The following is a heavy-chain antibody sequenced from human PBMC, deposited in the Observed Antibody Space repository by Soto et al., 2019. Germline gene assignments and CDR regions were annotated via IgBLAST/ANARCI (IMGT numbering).Heavy chain of an antibody. CDR3: ARRIDYQLLCDYYDYMDV. V-gene: IGHV1-18*01. CDR1: GYTFTSSG. D-gene: IGHD2-2*01. Sequence: ASVKVSCKASGYTFTSSGISWVRQAPGQGLEWMGWISAYNGNTNYAQKLQGRVTMTTDTSTSTAYMELRSLRSDDTAVYYCARRIDYQLLCDYYDYMDVWGKGTTVTVSS. CDR2: ISAYNGNT. J-gene: IGHJ6*03.